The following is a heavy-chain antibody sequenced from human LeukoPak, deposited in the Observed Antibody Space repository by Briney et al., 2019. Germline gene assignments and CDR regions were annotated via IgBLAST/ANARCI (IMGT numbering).Heavy chain of an antibody. J-gene: IGHJ6*02. CDR1: GYTFTGYY. Sequence: GDTLKVSCKASGYTFTGYYMHWVRQAPGQGLEWMGWINPNSGGSNYAQKFQGRVTMTRDTSNSTAYMELSRLRSDDTAVYYCAREKQQLVPYYGMDVWGQGTTVTAS. CDR2: INPNSGGS. CDR3: AREKQQLVPYYGMDV. D-gene: IGHD6-13*01. V-gene: IGHV1-2*02.